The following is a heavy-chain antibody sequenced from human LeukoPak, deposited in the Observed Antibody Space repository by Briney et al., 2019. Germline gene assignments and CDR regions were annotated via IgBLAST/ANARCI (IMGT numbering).Heavy chain of an antibody. D-gene: IGHD2-8*02. V-gene: IGHV3-30*02. Sequence: GGSLRLSCAASGFTFSSYGMHWVRQVPGKGLEWVAFIRYDGSNKYYADSVKGRFTISRDNSKNTLYLQMNSLRAEDTAVYYCATYRQVLLPFESWGQGTLVTVSS. J-gene: IGHJ4*02. CDR2: IRYDGSNK. CDR1: GFTFSSYG. CDR3: ATYRQVLLPFES.